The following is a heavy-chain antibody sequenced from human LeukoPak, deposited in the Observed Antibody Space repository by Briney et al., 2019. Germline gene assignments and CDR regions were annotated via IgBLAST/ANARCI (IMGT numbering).Heavy chain of an antibody. CDR2: ISAYNGNT. CDR3: ARDALVGATGNWFDP. D-gene: IGHD1-26*01. CDR1: GYTFTSYG. J-gene: IGHJ5*02. Sequence: ASVKVSCKASGYTFTSYGISWVRQAPGQGLEWMGWISAYNGNTNYAQKLQGRVTMTTDTSTSTAYMELRGLRSDDTAVYYCARDALVGATGNWFDPWGQGTLVTVSS. V-gene: IGHV1-18*01.